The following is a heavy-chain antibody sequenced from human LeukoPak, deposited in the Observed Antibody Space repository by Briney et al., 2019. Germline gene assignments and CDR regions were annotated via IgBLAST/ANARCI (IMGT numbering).Heavy chain of an antibody. CDR3: ARTVSGSYYSFDY. J-gene: IGHJ4*02. D-gene: IGHD1-26*01. CDR1: GGSFSGYY. V-gene: IGHV4-34*01. Sequence: PSETLSLTCAVYGGSFSGYYWSWIRQPPGKGLEWIGEINHSGSTNYNPSLKSRVTISVDTSKKQFSQKLNSVTAADTAVYYCARTVSGSYYSFDYWGQGTLVTVSS. CDR2: INHSGST.